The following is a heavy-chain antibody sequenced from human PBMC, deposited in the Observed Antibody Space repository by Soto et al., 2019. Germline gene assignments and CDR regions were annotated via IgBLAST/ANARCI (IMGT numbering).Heavy chain of an antibody. CDR2: TSIGGNT. CDR3: AKDLRPGLVVPTKSGFDP. J-gene: IGHJ5*02. CDR1: GFPFNTYA. Sequence: GGSLRLSSEASGFPFNTYAMTWFRQLPGMGLEWVSTTSIGGNTDFAESVRGRFSVSRDNSKNTLYLQMTNLRAEDAAIYFCAKDLRPGLVVPTKSGFDPWGQGTRVTVSS. D-gene: IGHD3-10*01. V-gene: IGHV3-23*01.